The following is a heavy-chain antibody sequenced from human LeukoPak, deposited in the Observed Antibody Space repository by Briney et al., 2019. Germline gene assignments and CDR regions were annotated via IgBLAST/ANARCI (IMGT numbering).Heavy chain of an antibody. CDR2: INHSGST. V-gene: IGHV4-34*01. CDR1: GGSFSGYY. CDR3: ARGRRAVAGRLFDY. J-gene: IGHJ4*02. D-gene: IGHD6-19*01. Sequence: SETLSVTCAVYGGSFSGYYWIWIRRPPGKGLEWIGEINHSGSTNYNPSLKSRVTISVDTSKNQFSLKLSSVTAADTAVYYCARGRRAVAGRLFDYWGQGTLVTVSS.